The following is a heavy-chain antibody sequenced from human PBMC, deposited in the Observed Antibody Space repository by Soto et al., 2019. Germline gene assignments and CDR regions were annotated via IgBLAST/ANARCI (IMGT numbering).Heavy chain of an antibody. CDR2: LHSGGDT. CDR1: GIPVSSNY. CDR3: ACDGPYYYASRMDV. J-gene: IGHJ6*02. D-gene: IGHD3-10*01. Sequence: EVQLVESGGGLVQPGGSPRLSCVASGIPVSSNYMTWVRQAPGKGLEWVSVLHSGGDTYYANSVKGRFTISRHDSTNTLFLQMNSLTAEDTAVYYCACDGPYYYASRMDVWGQGTTVTVSS. V-gene: IGHV3-53*04.